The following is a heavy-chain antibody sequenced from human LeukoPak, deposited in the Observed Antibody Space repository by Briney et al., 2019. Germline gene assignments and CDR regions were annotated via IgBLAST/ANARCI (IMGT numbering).Heavy chain of an antibody. CDR3: ARSTTGNWFDP. CDR2: IYHSGST. D-gene: IGHD4-17*01. J-gene: IGHJ5*02. Sequence: SETLSLTCGVSGYSISSGYYWGWIRQPPGKGLEWIGSIYHSGSTYYNPSLKSRVTISVDTSKNQFSLKLSSVTAADTAVYYCARSTTGNWFDPWGQGTLVTVSS. V-gene: IGHV4-38-2*01. CDR1: GYSISSGYY.